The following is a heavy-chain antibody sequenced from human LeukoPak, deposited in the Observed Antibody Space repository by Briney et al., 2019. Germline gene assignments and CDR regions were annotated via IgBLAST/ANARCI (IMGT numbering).Heavy chain of an antibody. CDR3: ARDYYYDSTGYAGADH. CDR2: ISYDGSNK. J-gene: IGHJ4*02. Sequence: GGSLRLSCATSGFTFSSYALHWVRQAPGRGLEWVGVISYDGSNKYYADSVKGRFAITRDKFRSTLYLQMNSLRAEDTAVYYCARDYYYDSTGYAGADHWGQGTLVTVSS. V-gene: IGHV3-30*09. D-gene: IGHD3-22*01. CDR1: GFTFSSYA.